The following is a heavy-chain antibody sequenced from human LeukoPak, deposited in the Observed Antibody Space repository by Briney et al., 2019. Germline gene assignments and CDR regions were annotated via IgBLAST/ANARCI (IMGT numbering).Heavy chain of an antibody. CDR1: GDSISRYY. CDR3: ARGPAYAFDI. Sequence: PSETLSLTCTVSGDSISRYYWGWIRQPPGKGLEWIGSIYYSGSTYYNPSLKSRVTISVDTSKNQFSLKLSSVTAADTAVYYCARGPAYAFDIWGQGTMVTVSS. V-gene: IGHV4-39*01. CDR2: IYYSGST. J-gene: IGHJ3*02.